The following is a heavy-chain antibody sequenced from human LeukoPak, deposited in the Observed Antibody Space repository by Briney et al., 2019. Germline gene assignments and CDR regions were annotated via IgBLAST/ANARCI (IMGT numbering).Heavy chain of an antibody. V-gene: IGHV2-5*02. Sequence: TLSLTCTVSGGSISSSSYYWGWIRQPPGKALEWLALIYWDDDKRYSPSLKSRLTITKDTSKNQVVLTMTNMDPVDTATYYCAHSRTEGDGYNYNLFDYWGQGTLVTVSS. CDR3: AHSRTEGDGYNYNLFDY. CDR1: GGSISSSSYY. CDR2: IYWDDDK. J-gene: IGHJ4*02. D-gene: IGHD5-24*01.